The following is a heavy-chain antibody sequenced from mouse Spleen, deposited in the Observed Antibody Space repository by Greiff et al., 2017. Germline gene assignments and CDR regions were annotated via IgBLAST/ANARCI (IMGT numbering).Heavy chain of an antibody. CDR3: ARYPYGTGYFDY. CDR1: GYAFSSSW. V-gene: IGHV1-82*01. D-gene: IGHD1-1*01. J-gene: IGHJ2*01. CDR2: IYPGDGDT. Sequence: VQLQESGPELVKPGASVKISCKASGYAFSSSWMNWVKQRPGKGLEWIGRIYPGDGDTNYNGKFKGKATLTADKSSSTAYMQLSSLTSEDSAVYFCARYPYGTGYFDYWGQGTTLTVSS.